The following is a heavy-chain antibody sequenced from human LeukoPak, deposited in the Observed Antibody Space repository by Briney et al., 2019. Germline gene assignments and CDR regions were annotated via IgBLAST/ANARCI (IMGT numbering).Heavy chain of an antibody. V-gene: IGHV1-46*01. Sequence: ASLKVSCKASGYTCTSYYMHCGRQAPGQGLEWMGRINPTGDSTSYAQKFQGRLTMTRDMSTSTAYMELSSLRSEDTAVYYCARDPLEIVGASYFDYWGQGTLVTVSS. D-gene: IGHD1-26*01. CDR1: GYTCTSYY. CDR3: ARDPLEIVGASYFDY. CDR2: INPTGDST. J-gene: IGHJ4*02.